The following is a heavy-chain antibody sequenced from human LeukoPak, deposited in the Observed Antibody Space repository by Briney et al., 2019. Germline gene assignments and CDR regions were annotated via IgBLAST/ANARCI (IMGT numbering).Heavy chain of an antibody. J-gene: IGHJ4*02. D-gene: IGHD6-6*01. CDR1: GFTFSNYA. Sequence: PGRSLRLSCAASGFTFSNYAMRWVRQAPGKGLEWVSGISGSGDSTYYADSVKGRFTISRDNSKNTLYLQMNSLRAEDTAVYYCAREGSSSGDFDYWGQGTLVTVSS. CDR2: ISGSGDST. V-gene: IGHV3-23*01. CDR3: AREGSSSGDFDY.